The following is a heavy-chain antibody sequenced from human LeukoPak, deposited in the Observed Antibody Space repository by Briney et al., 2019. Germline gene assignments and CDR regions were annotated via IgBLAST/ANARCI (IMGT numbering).Heavy chain of an antibody. Sequence: ASVKVSCKASGYIFTTYFMHWLRQAPGQGPEWMGIINPRGGSTDYAQKFQDRITMTSDTSISTAYMELSRLRSDDTAVYYCARDLTVYYDSSGYLHYYYYYYMDVWGEGTTVTVSS. CDR1: GYIFTTYF. V-gene: IGHV1-46*01. J-gene: IGHJ6*03. D-gene: IGHD3-22*01. CDR2: INPRGGST. CDR3: ARDLTVYYDSSGYLHYYYYYYMDV.